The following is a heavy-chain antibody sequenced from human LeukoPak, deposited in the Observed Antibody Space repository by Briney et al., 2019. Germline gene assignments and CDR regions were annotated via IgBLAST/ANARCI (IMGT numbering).Heavy chain of an antibody. D-gene: IGHD2-2*01. J-gene: IGHJ4*02. CDR1: GGSFSGYY. CDR3: ARGVVVVPAAMGPHFDY. Sequence: PSETLSLTCAVYGGSFSGYYWSWIRQPPGKGLEWIGEIHHSGSTNYNPSLKSRVTISVDTSKNQFSLKLSSVTAADTAVYYCARGVVVVPAAMGPHFDYWGQGTLVTVSS. CDR2: IHHSGST. V-gene: IGHV4-34*01.